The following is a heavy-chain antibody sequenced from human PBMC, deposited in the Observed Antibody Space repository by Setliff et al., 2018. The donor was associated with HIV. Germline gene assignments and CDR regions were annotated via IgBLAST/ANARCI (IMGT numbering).Heavy chain of an antibody. Sequence: ASVKVSCKASGGTFTSYVISWVRQAPGQGLEWMGGIIPILGIASYSQKLQGRVTMTTDTSTSTAYMELRSLRSDDTAVYYCAREGTPGGSYYVLWGQGTLVTVSS. CDR3: AREGTPGGSYYVL. CDR2: IIPILGIA. V-gene: IGHV1-69*10. D-gene: IGHD1-26*01. CDR1: GGTFTSYV. J-gene: IGHJ4*02.